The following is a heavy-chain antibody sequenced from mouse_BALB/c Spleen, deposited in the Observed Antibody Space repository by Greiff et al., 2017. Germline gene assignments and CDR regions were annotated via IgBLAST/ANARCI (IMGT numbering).Heavy chain of an antibody. CDR3: ARDTGGRFAY. J-gene: IGHJ3*01. CDR1: GFTFTDYY. Sequence: EVKLMESGGGLVQPGGSLRLSCATSGFTFTDYYMSWVRQPPGKALEWLDFIRNKANGYTTEYSASVKGRFTISRDNSQSILYLQMNTLRAEDSATYYCARDTGGRFAYWGQGTLVTVSA. CDR2: IRNKANGYTT. V-gene: IGHV7-3*02.